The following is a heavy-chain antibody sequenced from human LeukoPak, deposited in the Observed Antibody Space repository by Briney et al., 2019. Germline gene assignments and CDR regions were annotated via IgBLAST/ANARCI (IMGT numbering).Heavy chain of an antibody. Sequence: SETLSLTCAVYGVSFGGYYWSWIRQPPGKGLEWIGEINHSGSTNYNPSLKSRVTISVDTSKNQFSLKLSSVTAADTAVYYCGGFDRPTYYYYYGMDVWGQGTTVTVSS. CDR2: INHSGST. J-gene: IGHJ6*02. D-gene: IGHD3-9*01. CDR1: GVSFGGYY. CDR3: GGFDRPTYYYYYGMDV. V-gene: IGHV4-34*01.